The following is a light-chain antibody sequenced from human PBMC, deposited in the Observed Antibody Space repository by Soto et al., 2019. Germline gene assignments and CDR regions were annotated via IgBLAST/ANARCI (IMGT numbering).Light chain of an antibody. CDR1: SSNIGAGFD. Sequence: QPVLTQPPSVSGAPGQRVTISCTGSSSNIGAGFDVHWYQQVPGTAPKLLIYGNNNRTSGVPDRVSGSKSDTSASLAITGLQAEDEADYYCQSYDRSLSDYVFGTGTKLTVL. J-gene: IGLJ1*01. V-gene: IGLV1-40*01. CDR3: QSYDRSLSDYV. CDR2: GNN.